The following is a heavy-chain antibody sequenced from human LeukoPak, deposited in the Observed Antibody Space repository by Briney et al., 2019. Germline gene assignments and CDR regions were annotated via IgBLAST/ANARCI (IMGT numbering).Heavy chain of an antibody. CDR3: ARYRSSGLDA. D-gene: IGHD2-2*01. V-gene: IGHV4-30-2*01. CDR2: IYHSGTT. CDR1: GGSISSGGYS. J-gene: IGHJ6*02. Sequence: SQTLSLTCAVSGGSISSGGYSWSWIRQPPGKGLGWIGYIYHSGTTYSNPSLKSRVTISVDRSTNQFSLKLSSVTAADTAVYYCARYRSSGLDAWGQGTTVTVSS.